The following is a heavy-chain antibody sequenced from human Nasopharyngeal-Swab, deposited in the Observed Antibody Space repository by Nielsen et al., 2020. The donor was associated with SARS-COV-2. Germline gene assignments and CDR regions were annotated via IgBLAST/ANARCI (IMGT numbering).Heavy chain of an antibody. Sequence: SWAAYGFTCSNARMSGDRQAQGKERGWVGRIKSKTDGGTTDYAAPVKGRFTISRDDSKNTLYLQMNSLKTEDTAVYYCTTSGYDSTSDAFDIWGQGTMVTVSS. J-gene: IGHJ3*02. CDR1: GFTCSNAR. D-gene: IGHD3-22*01. V-gene: IGHV3-15*01. CDR3: TTSGYDSTSDAFDI. CDR2: IKSKTDGGTT.